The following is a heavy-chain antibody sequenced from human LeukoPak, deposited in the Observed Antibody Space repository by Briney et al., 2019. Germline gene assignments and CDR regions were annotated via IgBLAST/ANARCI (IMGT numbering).Heavy chain of an antibody. V-gene: IGHV3-7*01. CDR1: GFTFSSYW. J-gene: IGHJ4*02. D-gene: IGHD3-10*01. Sequence: GGSLRLSCGVSGFTFSSYWMTWARQAPGRGLEWVATVKPDGNEKFYVDSVKGRFAISRDNARNSVYLEMNSLRVEDTAVYYCAKEVGGSGSFWGQGTLVTVSS. CDR2: VKPDGNEK. CDR3: AKEVGGSGSF.